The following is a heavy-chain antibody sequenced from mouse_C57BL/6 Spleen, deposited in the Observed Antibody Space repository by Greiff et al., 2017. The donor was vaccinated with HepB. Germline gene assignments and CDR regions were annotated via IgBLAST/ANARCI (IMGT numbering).Heavy chain of an antibody. CDR3: ASRQLRLWFAY. D-gene: IGHD3-2*02. Sequence: EVHLVESGPGLVKPSQSLSLTCSVTGYSITSGYYWNWIRQFPGNKLEWMGYISYDGSNNYNPSLKNRISITRDTSKNQFFLKLNSVTTEDTATYYCASRQLRLWFAYWGQGTLVTVSA. V-gene: IGHV3-6*01. J-gene: IGHJ3*01. CDR2: ISYDGSN. CDR1: GYSITSGYY.